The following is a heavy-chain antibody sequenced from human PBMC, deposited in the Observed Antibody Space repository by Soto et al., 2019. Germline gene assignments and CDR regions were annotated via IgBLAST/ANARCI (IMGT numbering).Heavy chain of an antibody. J-gene: IGHJ4*02. Sequence: PGESLKISCKGSGCSFAGYWITWVRQKPGKGLEWMGRIDPSDSQTYYSPSFRGHVTISVTKSITTVFLQWSSLRASDTAMYYCARQIYDSDTGPNFQYYFESWGQGTPVTVSS. V-gene: IGHV5-10-1*01. CDR2: IDPSDSQT. D-gene: IGHD3-22*01. CDR3: ARQIYDSDTGPNFQYYFES. CDR1: GCSFAGYW.